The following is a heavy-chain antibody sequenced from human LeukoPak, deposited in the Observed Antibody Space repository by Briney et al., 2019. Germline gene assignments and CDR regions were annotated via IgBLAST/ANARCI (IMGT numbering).Heavy chain of an antibody. CDR3: ARAATPVLRYFDWLVDV. Sequence: GGSLRLSCAASGFTFSSYAMHWVRQAPGKGLEYVSAISSNGGSTYYANSVKGRFTISRDNSKNTLYLQMGSLRAEDMAVYYCARAATPVLRYFDWLVDVWGQGTTVTVSS. J-gene: IGHJ6*02. D-gene: IGHD3-9*01. CDR2: ISSNGGST. CDR1: GFTFSSYA. V-gene: IGHV3-64*01.